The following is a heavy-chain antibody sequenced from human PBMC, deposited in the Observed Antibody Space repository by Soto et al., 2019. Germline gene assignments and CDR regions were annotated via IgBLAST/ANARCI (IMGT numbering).Heavy chain of an antibody. Sequence: PGESLKISCKGSGYSFTSYWIGWVRQMPGKGLEWMGIIYPGDSDTRYSPSFQGQGTISADKSISTAYLQWSSLKASDTAMYYCARQSVIAVAGTGYYYCGMDVWRQRTTVP. CDR1: GYSFTSYW. D-gene: IGHD6-19*01. V-gene: IGHV5-51*01. CDR3: ARQSVIAVAGTGYYYCGMDV. J-gene: IGHJ6*02. CDR2: IYPGDSDT.